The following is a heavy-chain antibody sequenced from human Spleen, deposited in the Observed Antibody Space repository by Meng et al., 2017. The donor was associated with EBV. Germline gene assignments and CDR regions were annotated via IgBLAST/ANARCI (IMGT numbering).Heavy chain of an antibody. CDR2: PIPVVDAT. CDR3: ASESGRGFTPDY. V-gene: IGHV1-69*01. D-gene: IGHD2-15*01. CDR1: GGAFSTDA. Sequence: QVQVVQAWAGVEKPGAQVKVSGKTSGGAFSTDAASWGRQAPGQGVGWMGGPIPVVDATHYARKLQDRVSIFADESTSAHYMELSSLRSDDTAVYYCASESGRGFTPDYWGQGTLVTVSS. J-gene: IGHJ4*02.